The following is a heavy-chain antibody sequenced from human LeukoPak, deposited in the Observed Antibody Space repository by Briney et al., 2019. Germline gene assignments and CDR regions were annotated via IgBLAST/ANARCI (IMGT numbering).Heavy chain of an antibody. J-gene: IGHJ4*02. D-gene: IGHD3-22*01. V-gene: IGHV3-23*01. CDR2: ISGSGGST. CDR1: GFTFSSYA. CDR3: ARTKRRYYASSGYYSTTHHFDY. Sequence: GGSLRLSCSASGFTFSSYAMSCVRQAPGKGLEGFSAISGSGGSTYYADSVKGRFTISRDNAKNTLDVQMNSLSAEDTGVYSCARTKRRYYASSGYYSTTHHFDYWGQGTLVTVSS.